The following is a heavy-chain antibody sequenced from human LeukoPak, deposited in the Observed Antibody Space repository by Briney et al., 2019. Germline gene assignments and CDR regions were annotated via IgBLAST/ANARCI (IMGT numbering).Heavy chain of an antibody. CDR3: ARATYSYGVDYYYYYGMDV. J-gene: IGHJ6*02. CDR2: INPSGGST. V-gene: IGHV1-46*01. CDR1: GYTFTSYY. D-gene: IGHD5-18*01. Sequence: ASVKVSCKASGYTFTSYYMHWVRQAPGQGLEWMGIINPSGGSTSYAQKFQGRVTMTRDTSTSTVYMDLSSLRSEDTAVYYCARATYSYGVDYYYYYGMDVWGHGTTVTVSS.